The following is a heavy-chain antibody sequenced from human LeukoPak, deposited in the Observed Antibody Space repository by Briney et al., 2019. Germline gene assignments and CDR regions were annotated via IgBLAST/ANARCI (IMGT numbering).Heavy chain of an antibody. CDR3: ARHMYYYDSGSYNYYYYMDV. Sequence: PSETLSLTCTVSGGSISSYYWSWIRQPPGKGLEWIGYIYYSGSTNYNPSLKSRVTISVDTSKNQFSLKLSSVTAADTAVYYCARHMYYYDSGSYNYYYYMDVWGKGTTVTVSS. J-gene: IGHJ6*03. D-gene: IGHD3-10*01. CDR1: GGSISSYY. CDR2: IYYSGST. V-gene: IGHV4-59*08.